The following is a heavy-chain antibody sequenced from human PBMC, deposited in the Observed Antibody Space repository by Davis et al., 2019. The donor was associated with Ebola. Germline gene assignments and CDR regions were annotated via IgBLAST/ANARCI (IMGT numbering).Heavy chain of an antibody. CDR2: ISGSGGST. CDR3: ARASWIQLWTT. CDR1: GFTVSSNY. V-gene: IGHV3-23*01. Sequence: GESLKISCAASGFTVSSNYMSWVRQAPGKGLEWVSAISGSGGSTYYADSVKGRFTISRDNSKKTLYLQMNSLRAEDTAVYYCARASWIQLWTTWGQGTLVIVSS. J-gene: IGHJ5*02. D-gene: IGHD5-18*01.